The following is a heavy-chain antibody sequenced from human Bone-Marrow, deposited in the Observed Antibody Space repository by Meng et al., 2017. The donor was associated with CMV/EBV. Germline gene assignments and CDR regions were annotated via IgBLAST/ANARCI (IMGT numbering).Heavy chain of an antibody. CDR1: GYTFTGYY. V-gene: IGHV1-2*02. CDR3: AREGGIVCSSTSCYTEPGGMDV. D-gene: IGHD2-2*02. Sequence: ASVKVSCKASGYTFTGYYMHWVRQAPGQGLEWMGWINPNSGGTNYAQKFQGRVTMTRDTSISTAYMELSRLRSDDTAVYYCAREGGIVCSSTSCYTEPGGMDVCGQGTTVTVSS. CDR2: INPNSGGT. J-gene: IGHJ6*02.